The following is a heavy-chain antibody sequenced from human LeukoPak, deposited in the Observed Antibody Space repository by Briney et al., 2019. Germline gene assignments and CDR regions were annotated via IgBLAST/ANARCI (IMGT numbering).Heavy chain of an antibody. CDR1: GGSISSSSYY. D-gene: IGHD3-22*01. CDR3: ARFGYSEFNWFDP. Sequence: PSETLSLTCTVSGGSISSSSYYWGWIRQPPGKGLEWIGSIYYSGSTYYNPSLKSRVTISVDTSKNQFPLKLSSVTAADTAVYYCARFGYSEFNWFDPWGQGTLVTVSS. J-gene: IGHJ5*02. CDR2: IYYSGST. V-gene: IGHV4-39*06.